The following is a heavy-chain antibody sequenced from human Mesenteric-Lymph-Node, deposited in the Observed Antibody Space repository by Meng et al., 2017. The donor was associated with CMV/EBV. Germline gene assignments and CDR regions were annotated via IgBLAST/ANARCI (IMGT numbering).Heavy chain of an antibody. V-gene: IGHV4-59*01. J-gene: IGHJ4*02. Sequence: SETLSLTCTASGGSISSYYWSWIRQPPGKGLEWIGYIYYSGSTNYNPSLKSRVTISVDTSKNQFSLKMSSVTAADTAVYYCARSTELRFLEWLPGYWGQGTLVTVSS. CDR1: GGSISSYY. D-gene: IGHD3-3*01. CDR3: ARSTELRFLEWLPGY. CDR2: IYYSGST.